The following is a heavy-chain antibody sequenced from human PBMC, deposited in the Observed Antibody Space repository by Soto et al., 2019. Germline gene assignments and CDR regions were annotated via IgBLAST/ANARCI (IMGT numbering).Heavy chain of an antibody. CDR1: GYSVTRYW. CDR3: ARGYYYDSSGYWPDAFDI. V-gene: IGHV5-51*01. J-gene: IGHJ3*02. CDR2: IYPGDSDT. Sequence: GESLKISCEASGYSVTRYWIGWVRQMPGKGLEWMGIIYPGDSDTRYSPSFQGQVTISADKSISTAYLQWSSLKASDTAMYYCARGYYYDSSGYWPDAFDIWGQGTMVTVS. D-gene: IGHD3-22*01.